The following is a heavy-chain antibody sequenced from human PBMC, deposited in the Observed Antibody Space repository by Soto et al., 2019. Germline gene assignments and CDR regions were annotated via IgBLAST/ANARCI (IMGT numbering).Heavy chain of an antibody. D-gene: IGHD3-9*01. V-gene: IGHV4-34*01. CDR2: INHSGST. Sequence: SETLSLTSAVYGGNFSGYYWTWIRQPPGTGLEWIGEINHSGSTNYNPSLKSRVTISVDTSKNQFSLKLTSVTAADTAVYYCGRESSYYDILTGVSVPSNWFDPWGQGTLVTVSS. CDR3: GRESSYYDILTGVSVPSNWFDP. CDR1: GGNFSGYY. J-gene: IGHJ5*02.